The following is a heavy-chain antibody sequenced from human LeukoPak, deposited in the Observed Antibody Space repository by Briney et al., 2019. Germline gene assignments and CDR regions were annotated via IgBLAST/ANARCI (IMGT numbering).Heavy chain of an antibody. J-gene: IGHJ6*03. V-gene: IGHV1-18*01. CDR2: ISAYNGNT. CDR1: GYTFTSYG. Sequence: ASVKVSCKASGYTFTSYGISWVRQAPGQGLEWMGWISAYNGNTNYAQKLHGRVTMTTDTSTSTAYMELRSLRSDDTAVYYCARNGAAAQLGAPSYYYYYMDVWGKGTTVTVSS. CDR3: ARNGAAAQLGAPSYYYYYMDV. D-gene: IGHD6-6*01.